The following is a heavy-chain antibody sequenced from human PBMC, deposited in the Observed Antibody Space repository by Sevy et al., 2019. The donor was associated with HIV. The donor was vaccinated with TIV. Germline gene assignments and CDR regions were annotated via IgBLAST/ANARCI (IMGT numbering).Heavy chain of an antibody. V-gene: IGHV4-59*01. J-gene: IGHJ4*02. CDR1: GVSFSSFY. Sequence: SETLSLTCSVSGVSFSSFYWSWIRQPPGKGLEWIGYIYYNGTTNHNPSLRKRVTISADTSKNRVSLNLRSVTDADTAVYFCARGKVLFDYWGQGILVTVSS. D-gene: IGHD2-8*01. CDR2: IYYNGTT. CDR3: ARGKVLFDY.